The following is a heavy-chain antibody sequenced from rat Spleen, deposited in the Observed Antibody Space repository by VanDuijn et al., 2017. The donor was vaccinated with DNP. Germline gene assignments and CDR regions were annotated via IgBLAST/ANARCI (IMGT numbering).Heavy chain of an antibody. CDR2: INTDGGST. D-gene: IGHD1-2*01. V-gene: IGHV5-58*01. CDR1: GFTFSSYW. CDR3: ASWAPIAPLSTSNY. Sequence: EVQLVESGGGLVQPGRSLKLSCAASGFTFSSYWMFWIRQAPGKGLEWVASINTDGGSTYYPDSVKGRFTISRDNAENTVYLQMSSLRSEETATYYCASWAPIAPLSTSNYWGQGVMVTVSS. J-gene: IGHJ2*01.